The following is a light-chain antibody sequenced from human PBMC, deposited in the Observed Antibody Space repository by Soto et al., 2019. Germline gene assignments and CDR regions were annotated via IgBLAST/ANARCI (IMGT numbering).Light chain of an antibody. CDR2: KTS. Sequence: DIQMTQSPSTLSASVGDRVTITCRASQSINNWLAWYQQKPGKAPKLLIYKTSDLESGVPSRFSGSGSGTEFSLTISSLQPDDFATYYCQQSYSTPMYTFGQGTKLEIK. V-gene: IGKV1-5*03. CDR3: QQSYSTPMYT. J-gene: IGKJ2*01. CDR1: QSINNW.